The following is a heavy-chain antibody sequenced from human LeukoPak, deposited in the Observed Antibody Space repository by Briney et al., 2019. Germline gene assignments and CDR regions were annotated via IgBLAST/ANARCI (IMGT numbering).Heavy chain of an antibody. Sequence: KPGGSLRLSCAGSGFAFSVTWLNWVRQPPGQGLEWVGRINTRTDGATTTYAAPVKGRFTISRDDSKSTLYLEMNSLKTEDTAVYYCTTEFWYYFNNWGQGTLVTVSS. V-gene: IGHV3-15*01. CDR1: GFAFSVTW. CDR3: TTEFWYYFNN. J-gene: IGHJ4*02. CDR2: INTRTDGATT. D-gene: IGHD3-3*01.